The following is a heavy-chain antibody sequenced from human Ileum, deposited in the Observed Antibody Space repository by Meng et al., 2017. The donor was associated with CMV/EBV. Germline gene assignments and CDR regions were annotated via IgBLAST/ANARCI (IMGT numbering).Heavy chain of an antibody. CDR1: GGSISSSSYY. V-gene: IGHV4-39*07. D-gene: IGHD3-10*01. CDR3: ARVGAMVRGPHFDY. J-gene: IGHJ4*02. CDR2: IYYSGST. Sequence: QLQLHESGPGMVKPSETLSLTCTVSGGSISSSSYYWGWIRQPPGKGLEWIGSIYYSGSTYYSPSLKSRVTISVDTSKNQFSLKLSSVTAADTAVYYCARVGAMVRGPHFDYWGQGTLVTVSS.